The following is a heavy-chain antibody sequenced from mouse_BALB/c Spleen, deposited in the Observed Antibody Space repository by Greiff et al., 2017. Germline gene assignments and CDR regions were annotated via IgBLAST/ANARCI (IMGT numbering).Heavy chain of an antibody. J-gene: IGHJ1*01. V-gene: IGHV5-4*02. CDR3: ARLRYDRGGYWYFDV. Sequence: EVKLVESGGGLVKPGGSLKLSCAASGFTFSDYYMYWVRQTPEKRLEWVATISDGGSYTYYPDSVKGRFTISRDNAKNNLYLQMSSLKSEDTSMYYCARLRYDRGGYWYFDVWGAGTTVTVSS. D-gene: IGHD2-14*01. CDR2: ISDGGSYT. CDR1: GFTFSDYY.